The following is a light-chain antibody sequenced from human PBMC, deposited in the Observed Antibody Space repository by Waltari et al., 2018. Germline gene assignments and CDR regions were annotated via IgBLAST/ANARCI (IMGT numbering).Light chain of an antibody. J-gene: IGLJ1*01. V-gene: IGLV2-14*01. CDR3: SSYTSSSTQV. CDR1: SSDVGGYNY. Sequence: QSALTQPASVSGSPGQSITISCTGTSSDVGGYNYVSWYQQHPGKAPKLMIYEVSNRPPGLPNRFSGSKYANTASLTISGLQAEDEADYYCSSYTSSSTQVFGTGTKVTVL. CDR2: EVS.